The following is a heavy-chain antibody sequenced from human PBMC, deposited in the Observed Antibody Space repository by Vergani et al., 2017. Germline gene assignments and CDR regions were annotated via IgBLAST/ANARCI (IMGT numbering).Heavy chain of an antibody. CDR3: ARPHGDILPPDPRRLDY. Sequence: QVLLVQSGAEVKKPGASVRVSCKTSGYTFTNYYTHWVRQAPGQGLEWMGIINPSGGSTTYAQQFQGRLTMTRDTSTSTVYMDLSNLRSEDTAVYYCARPHGDILPPDPRRLDYWGQGTLVTVSS. CDR1: GYTFTNYY. V-gene: IGHV1-46*03. CDR2: INPSGGST. J-gene: IGHJ4*02.